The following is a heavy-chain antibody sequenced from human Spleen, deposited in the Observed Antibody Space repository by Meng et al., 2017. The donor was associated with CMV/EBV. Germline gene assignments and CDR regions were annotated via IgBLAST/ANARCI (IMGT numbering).Heavy chain of an antibody. Sequence: SETLSLICTVSGASISSNYWSWSRRPPGKGLEYIGSISYTGYIEYNPSLKGRVTISLDTSKNHFSLKLTSVTAADTAMYYCAGPDDMGSSPHDPFDMWGQGTMVTVSS. J-gene: IGHJ3*02. CDR3: AGPDDMGSSPHDPFDM. V-gene: IGHV4-59*01. CDR1: GASISSNY. CDR2: ISYTGYI. D-gene: IGHD1-1*01.